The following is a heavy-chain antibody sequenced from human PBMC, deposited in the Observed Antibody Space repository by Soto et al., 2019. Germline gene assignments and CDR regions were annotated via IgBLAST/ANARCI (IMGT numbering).Heavy chain of an antibody. CDR2: IIPILGIA. V-gene: IGHV1-69*02. CDR3: ARSRYGDYSTFFGY. J-gene: IGHJ4*02. Sequence: QVQLVQSGAEVKKPGSSVKVSCKASGGTFSSYTISWVRQAPGQGLEWMGRIIPILGIANYAQKFQGRVTITADKSTSTAYMELSSLRSEDTAVYYCARSRYGDYSTFFGYWGQGTLVSVSS. CDR1: GGTFSSYT. D-gene: IGHD4-17*01.